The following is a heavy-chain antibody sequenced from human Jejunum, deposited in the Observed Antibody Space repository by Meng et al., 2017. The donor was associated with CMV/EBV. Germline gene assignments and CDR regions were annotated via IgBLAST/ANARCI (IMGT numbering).Heavy chain of an antibody. V-gene: IGHV5-51*01. J-gene: IGHJ4*02. CDR1: EYLCTACW. CDR2: IYPDDSDT. CDR3: ARGGKSDYRVFDY. D-gene: IGHD3-16*01. Sequence: ASEYLCTACWGGRVRQMSGRGLEWMGIIYPDDSDTRYSPSFQGKVPISADKSLTTAYLQWSSLKVPDTAMYYCARGGKSDYRVFDYWGQGTLVTVSS.